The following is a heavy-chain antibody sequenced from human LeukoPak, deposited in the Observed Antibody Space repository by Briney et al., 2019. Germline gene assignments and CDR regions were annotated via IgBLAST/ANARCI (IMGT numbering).Heavy chain of an antibody. CDR3: AKDAYSSTWPYYFDY. J-gene: IGHJ4*02. CDR2: ISWNSGSI. Sequence: GGSLRLSCAASGFTFDDYAMHWVRQAPGKGLEWVSGISWNSGSIGYADSVKGRFTISRDNSRNTLYLQMNSLRAEDTAVYYCAKDAYSSTWPYYFDYWGQGTLVTVSS. CDR1: GFTFDDYA. V-gene: IGHV3-9*01. D-gene: IGHD2-2*01.